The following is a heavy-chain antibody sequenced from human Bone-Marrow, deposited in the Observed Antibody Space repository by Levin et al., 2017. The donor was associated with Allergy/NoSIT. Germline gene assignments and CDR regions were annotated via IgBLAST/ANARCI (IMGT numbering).Heavy chain of an antibody. D-gene: IGHD4-17*01. Sequence: SCAASGFTFNSYAMNWVRQAPGKGLEWVSTISPSGGHRFYADSVKGRFTISRDKSKNTLYLQMDGLRAEDTAIYYCAADYYADYSFDYWGQGTLVAVSS. CDR2: ISPSGGHR. J-gene: IGHJ4*02. CDR3: AADYYADYSFDY. V-gene: IGHV3-23*01. CDR1: GFTFNSYA.